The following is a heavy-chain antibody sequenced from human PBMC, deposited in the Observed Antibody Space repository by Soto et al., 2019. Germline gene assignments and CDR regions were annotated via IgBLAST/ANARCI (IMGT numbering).Heavy chain of an antibody. D-gene: IGHD3-22*01. Sequence: PSETLSLTCTVSGGSFGNDYLTWIRQSPGKGLEWIGYIFHSGITEYNPSLQSRLTISIDTSRNHSSLSLTSGTAAEQAVYYCSRGRCCYGSSGYYKTLDSWGQGTLVTVSS. V-gene: IGHV4-59*01. CDR2: IFHSGIT. J-gene: IGHJ4*02. CDR1: GGSFGNDY. CDR3: SRGRCCYGSSGYYKTLDS.